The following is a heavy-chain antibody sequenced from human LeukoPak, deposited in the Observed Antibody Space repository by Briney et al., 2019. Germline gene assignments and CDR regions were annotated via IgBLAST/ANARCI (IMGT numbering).Heavy chain of an antibody. Sequence: GASVKVSCKASGGTFSSYTISWVRQAPGQGLEWMGRIIPILGIANYAQKFQGRVTITADKSTSTAYMELSSLRSEDTAVYYCARDCTNGVCLGDYYDMDVWGQGTTVTVSS. D-gene: IGHD2-8*01. V-gene: IGHV1-69*04. CDR2: IIPILGIA. CDR3: ARDCTNGVCLGDYYDMDV. CDR1: GGTFSSYT. J-gene: IGHJ6*02.